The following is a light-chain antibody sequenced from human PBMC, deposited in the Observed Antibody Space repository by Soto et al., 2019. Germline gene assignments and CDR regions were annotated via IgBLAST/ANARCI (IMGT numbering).Light chain of an antibody. CDR3: AAWDDSLNGYV. J-gene: IGLJ1*01. Sequence: QSVLTQPPSTSETPGQRVTISCSGSSSNIGSNAVNWYQQLPGTVPKLLIYSDYQRPSGVPDRFSGSKSGTSASLAISGLQSEDEADYYCAAWDDSLNGYVFGTGTKLTVL. CDR1: SSNIGSNA. V-gene: IGLV1-44*01. CDR2: SDY.